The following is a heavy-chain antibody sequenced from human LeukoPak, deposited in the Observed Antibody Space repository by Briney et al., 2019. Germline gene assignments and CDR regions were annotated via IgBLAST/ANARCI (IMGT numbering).Heavy chain of an antibody. CDR2: ISGSGGST. CDR1: GFTFSSYA. V-gene: IGHV3-23*01. Sequence: PPGGSLRLSCAASGFTFSSYAMSWVRQAPGKGLEWVSAISGSGGSTYYADSVKGRFTISRDNSKNTLYLQMNSLRAEDTAVYYCAKDLVEWDDYGDYGGGFDYWGQGTLVTVSS. CDR3: AKDLVEWDDYGDYGGGFDY. D-gene: IGHD4-17*01. J-gene: IGHJ4*02.